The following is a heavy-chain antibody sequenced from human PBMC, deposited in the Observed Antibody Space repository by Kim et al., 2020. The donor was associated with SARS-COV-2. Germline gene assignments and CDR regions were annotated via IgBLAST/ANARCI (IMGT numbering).Heavy chain of an antibody. D-gene: IGHD6-19*01. CDR3: ARDRLAVAGLFDY. J-gene: IGHJ4*02. CDR1: GGSISSYY. Sequence: SETLSLTCTVSGGSISSYYWSWIRQPPGKGLEWIGYIYYSGSTNYNPSLKSRVTISVDTSKNQFSLKLSSVTAADTAVYYCARDRLAVAGLFDYWVQGTL. CDR2: IYYSGST. V-gene: IGHV4-59*01.